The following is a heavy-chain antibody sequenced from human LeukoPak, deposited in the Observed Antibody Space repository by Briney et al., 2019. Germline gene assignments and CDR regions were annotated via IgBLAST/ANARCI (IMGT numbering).Heavy chain of an antibody. V-gene: IGHV3-74*01. CDR1: GFTFSSYW. Sequence: PGGSLRLSCAASGFTFSSYWMHWVRQAPGKGLVWVSRIDTDGSFTSYADSVRGRFTISRDNAKNTLYLQMSSLRAEDTAVYYCAREGHYCSSTSCYDWFDPWGQGTLVTVSS. D-gene: IGHD2-2*01. J-gene: IGHJ5*02. CDR2: IDTDGSFT. CDR3: AREGHYCSSTSCYDWFDP.